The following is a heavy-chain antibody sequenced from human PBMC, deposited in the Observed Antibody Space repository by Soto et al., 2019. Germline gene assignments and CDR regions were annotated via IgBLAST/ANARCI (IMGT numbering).Heavy chain of an antibody. V-gene: IGHV1-18*01. Sequence: QVQLVQSGGEVKKPGASVKVSCKASGYTFNDSGISWVRQAPGQGLEWMGWISTYNGNTNYAQQLQDRVTMNTDTYKSTPYMELRSLRTNDTAVYYGARDAYGVYSYGGQGNLVTVSS. J-gene: IGHJ4*02. CDR1: GYTFNDSG. D-gene: IGHD4-17*01. CDR3: ARDAYGVYSY. CDR2: ISTYNGNT.